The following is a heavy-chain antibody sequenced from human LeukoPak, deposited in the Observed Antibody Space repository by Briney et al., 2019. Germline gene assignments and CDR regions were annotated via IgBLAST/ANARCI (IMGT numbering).Heavy chain of an antibody. Sequence: GASVKVSCKASGYTFTGDFIHWVRQAPGQGLEWMGWINSDSGGTNYARKFQGRVTMTRDTSISTAYMELSSLRSEDTAVYYCARDPTVTTYFDYWGQGTLVTVSS. D-gene: IGHD4-17*01. CDR2: INSDSGGT. CDR1: GYTFTGDF. V-gene: IGHV1-2*02. CDR3: ARDPTVTTYFDY. J-gene: IGHJ4*02.